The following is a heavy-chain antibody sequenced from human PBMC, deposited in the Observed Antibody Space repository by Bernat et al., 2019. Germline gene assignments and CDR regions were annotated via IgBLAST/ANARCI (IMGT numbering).Heavy chain of an antibody. CDR2: ISAYNGNT. D-gene: IGHD3-9*01. Sequence: QVQLVQSGAEVKKPGSSVKVSCKASGYTFTSYGISWVRQAPGQGLEWMGWISAYNGNTNYAQKLQGRVTMTTDTSTSTAYMELRSLRSDDTAVYYCARDSVRYFDWFQDAFDIWGQGTMVTVSS. J-gene: IGHJ3*02. V-gene: IGHV1-18*04. CDR3: ARDSVRYFDWFQDAFDI. CDR1: GYTFTSYG.